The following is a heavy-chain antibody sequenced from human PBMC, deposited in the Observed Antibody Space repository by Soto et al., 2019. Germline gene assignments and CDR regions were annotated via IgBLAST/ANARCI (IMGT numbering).Heavy chain of an antibody. Sequence: QVQLVESGGGVVQPGRSLRLSCAASGFTFSSYGMHWVRQAPGKGLEWVAVIWYDGSNKYYADSVKGRFTISRDHSKNTLYLQMNSLRAEDTAVYYCARAGGSAAFYHYYYYMDVWGKGTTVTVSS. D-gene: IGHD6-13*01. V-gene: IGHV3-33*01. CDR1: GFTFSSYG. CDR2: IWYDGSNK. CDR3: ARAGGSAAFYHYYYYMDV. J-gene: IGHJ6*03.